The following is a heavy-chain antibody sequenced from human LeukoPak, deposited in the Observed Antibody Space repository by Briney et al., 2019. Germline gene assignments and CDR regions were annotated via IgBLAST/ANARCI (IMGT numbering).Heavy chain of an antibody. Sequence: GGSLRLSCAASGFTFDDYAMHWVRQAPGKGLEWVSLISWDGGSTYYADSVKGRFTISRDNSKNSLYLQMNSLRAEDAALYYCAKAGGNYYYMDVWGKGTTVTVSS. CDR2: ISWDGGST. V-gene: IGHV3-43D*03. CDR3: AKAGGNYYYMDV. J-gene: IGHJ6*03. CDR1: GFTFDDYA. D-gene: IGHD3-16*01.